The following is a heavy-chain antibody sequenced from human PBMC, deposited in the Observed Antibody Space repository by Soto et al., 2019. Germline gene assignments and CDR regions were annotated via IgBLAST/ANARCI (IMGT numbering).Heavy chain of an antibody. D-gene: IGHD3-10*01. Sequence: QVQLVESGGGLVKPGGSLRLSCAASGFTFSDYYMSWIRQAPGKGLEGIAYVSGRGGYTHYAESVKGRFTISRDNPKNSLYLQMNSLGAEDTAIYYCARAFPDTSRSYFVSWGQGRQVTVSS. CDR1: GFTFSDYY. CDR3: ARAFPDTSRSYFVS. J-gene: IGHJ4*02. V-gene: IGHV3-11*05. CDR2: VSGRGGYT.